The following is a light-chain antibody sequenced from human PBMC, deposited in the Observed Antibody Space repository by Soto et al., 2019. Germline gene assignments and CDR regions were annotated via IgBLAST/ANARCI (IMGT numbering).Light chain of an antibody. CDR3: HHYGYGADT. CDR1: ESVRNNS. CDR2: GAS. J-gene: IGKJ2*01. V-gene: IGKV3-20*01. Sequence: LLLTQSPGTLSLSPGERATLSCRASESVRNNSLAWYQQHPGQAPRLLIFGASSRATGIPDRFTGTGSGADFSLTISRLEPDESAVYFCHHYGYGADTFGQGTKLEIK.